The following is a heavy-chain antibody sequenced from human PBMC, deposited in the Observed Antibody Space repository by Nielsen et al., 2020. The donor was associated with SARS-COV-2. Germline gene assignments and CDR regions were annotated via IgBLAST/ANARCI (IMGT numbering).Heavy chain of an antibody. CDR2: ISWNSGSI. CDR1: GFTFDDYA. V-gene: IGHV3-9*01. CDR3: ASGFNWGRDY. Sequence: GGSLRLSCAASGFTFDDYAMHWVRQAPGKGLEWVSGISWNSGSIGYADSVKGRFTISRDNAKNSLYLQMNSLRAEDTALYYCASGFNWGRDYWGQGTLVTVSS. J-gene: IGHJ4*02. D-gene: IGHD7-27*01.